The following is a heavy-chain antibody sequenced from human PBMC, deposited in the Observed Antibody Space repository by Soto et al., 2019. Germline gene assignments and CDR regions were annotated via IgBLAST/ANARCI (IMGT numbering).Heavy chain of an antibody. D-gene: IGHD1-7*01. CDR2: MNPNSGNT. J-gene: IGHJ5*02. Sequence: ASVKVSCKASGYTFTSYDINWVRQATGQGLEWMGWMNPNSGNTGYAQKFQGRVTMTRNTSISTAYMELSSLRSEDTAVYYCARVGSRLTGTNDWFDPWGQGTLVTVSS. CDR1: GYTFTSYD. V-gene: IGHV1-8*01. CDR3: ARVGSRLTGTNDWFDP.